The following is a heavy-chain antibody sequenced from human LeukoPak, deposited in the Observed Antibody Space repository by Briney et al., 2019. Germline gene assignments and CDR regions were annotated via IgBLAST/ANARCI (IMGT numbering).Heavy chain of an antibody. CDR2: MNPNSGNT. J-gene: IGHJ6*03. CDR1: GYTFTSYD. D-gene: IGHD3-10*01. V-gene: IGHV1-8*01. Sequence: ASVKVSCKASGYTFTSYDINWVRQATGQGLEWMGWMNPNSGNTGYAQKFQGRVTMTRDTSISTAYMELSRLRSDDTAVYYCARGNSYYYGSGSPYYYMDVWGKGTTVTVSS. CDR3: ARGNSYYYGSGSPYYYMDV.